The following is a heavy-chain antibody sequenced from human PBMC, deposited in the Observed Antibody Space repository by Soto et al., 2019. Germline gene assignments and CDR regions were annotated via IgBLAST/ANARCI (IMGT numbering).Heavy chain of an antibody. J-gene: IGHJ4*02. CDR3: AKTFLARYCSSSICYDPADYFDY. CDR1: GFTFNNYA. CDR2: INNGGDNI. Sequence: EVQLLESGGGLLQPGGSLRLSCAASGFTFNNYAMSWVRQAPGKGLEWVSSINNGGDNIYYADSVKGRFTISRVNSKSTLYLQMNSLRAEDTAVYYCAKTFLARYCSSSICYDPADYFDYWGQGTLVTVSS. D-gene: IGHD2-2*01. V-gene: IGHV3-23*01.